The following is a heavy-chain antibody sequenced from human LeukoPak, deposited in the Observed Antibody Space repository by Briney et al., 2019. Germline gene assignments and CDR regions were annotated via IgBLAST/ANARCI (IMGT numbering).Heavy chain of an antibody. CDR3: ARVPMIRGDYWYFDL. CDR2: INPDGGAT. Sequence: ASVKVSCKASGYTFNTYHMHWVRQAPGQGLEWMGIINPDGGATHYAQNFQGRVTMTRDTSTSTVYMGVTSLRSEDTAVYYCARVPMIRGDYWYFDLWGRGTLVTVSS. J-gene: IGHJ2*01. V-gene: IGHV1-46*02. CDR1: GYTFNTYH. D-gene: IGHD3-10*01.